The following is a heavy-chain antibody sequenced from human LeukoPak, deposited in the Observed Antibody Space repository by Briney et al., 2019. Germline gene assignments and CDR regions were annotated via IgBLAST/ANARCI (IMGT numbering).Heavy chain of an antibody. J-gene: IGHJ3*02. CDR1: GFTVGSTY. CDR2: IYSGGRT. D-gene: IGHD1-26*01. CDR3: ARGPGSYI. V-gene: IGHV3-66*01. Sequence: GGSLRLSCAASGFTVGSTYMSWVRQAPGKGLEWVLVIYSGGRTDYADPVKGRFTISRDDSKNTLYLQMNSLRAEDTAVYYCARGPGSYIWGQGTRVTVSS.